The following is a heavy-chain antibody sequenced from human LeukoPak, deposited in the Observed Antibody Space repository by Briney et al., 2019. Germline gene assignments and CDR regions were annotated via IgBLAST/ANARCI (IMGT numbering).Heavy chain of an antibody. CDR2: ISGSGGST. Sequence: PGGSLRLSCAASGFTFSSYAMSWVRQAPGKGLEWVSGISGSGGSTYYADSVKGRFTIFRDNSKNTLYLQMNSLRAEDTAIYYCATFRFLGTWGQGTMVTVSP. V-gene: IGHV3-23*01. J-gene: IGHJ3*01. D-gene: IGHD3-3*01. CDR1: GFTFSSYA. CDR3: ATFRFLGT.